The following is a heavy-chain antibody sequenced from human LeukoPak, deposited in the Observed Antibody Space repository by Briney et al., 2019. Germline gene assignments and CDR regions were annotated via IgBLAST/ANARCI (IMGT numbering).Heavy chain of an antibody. CDR2: IYYSGST. CDR1: GGSISSYY. CDR3: ARHRRSSRYFDL. V-gene: IGHV4-59*08. D-gene: IGHD1-26*01. J-gene: IGHJ2*01. Sequence: SETLSLTCTVSGGSISSYYWSWIRQPPGKGLEWIGYIYYSGSTNYNPSLKSRVTISVDTSKNQFSLKLSSVTAADTAVYYCARHRRSSRYFDLWGRGTLVTVSS.